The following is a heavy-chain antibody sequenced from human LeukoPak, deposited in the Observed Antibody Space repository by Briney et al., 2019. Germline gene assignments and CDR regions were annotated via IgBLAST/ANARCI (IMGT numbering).Heavy chain of an antibody. CDR2: IYTSGST. Sequence: PSETLSLTCTVSGGSISSYYWSWIRQPAGKGLEWIGRIYTSGSTNYNPSLKSRVTMSVDTSKNQFSLKLSSVTAADTAVYCCAREQENYDFWSGYFNFDCWGQGTLVTVSS. J-gene: IGHJ4*02. V-gene: IGHV4-4*07. D-gene: IGHD3-3*01. CDR1: GGSISSYY. CDR3: AREQENYDFWSGYFNFDC.